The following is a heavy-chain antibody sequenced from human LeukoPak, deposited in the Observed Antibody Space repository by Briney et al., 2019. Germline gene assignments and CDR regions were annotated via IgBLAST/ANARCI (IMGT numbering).Heavy chain of an antibody. CDR1: GGSISSYY. V-gene: IGHV4-59*01. D-gene: IGHD3-22*01. CDR3: ARAYYYYDSSGYYSRLFDY. J-gene: IGHJ4*02. Sequence: SETLSLTCTVSGGSISSYYWSWIRQPPGKGLEWIGYIYYSGSTNYNPSLKSRVTISVDTSKNQFSLKLSSVTAADTAVYYCARAYYYYDSSGYYSRLFDYWGQGTLVTVSS. CDR2: IYYSGST.